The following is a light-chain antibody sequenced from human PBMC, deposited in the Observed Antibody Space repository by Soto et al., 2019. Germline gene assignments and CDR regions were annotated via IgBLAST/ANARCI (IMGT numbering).Light chain of an antibody. CDR1: QSISSDH. CDR2: GAS. CDR3: QHYRSPPFT. J-gene: IGKJ3*01. V-gene: IGKV3-20*01. Sequence: EIVCTPGRGMLSWSPGERATLAWRASQSISSDHLAWYQQRPGQSPRLLIYGASSRTTGVPDRFSGSGSGTDFTLTISRLEPEDFAVYYCQHYRSPPFTFGPGTKVDIK.